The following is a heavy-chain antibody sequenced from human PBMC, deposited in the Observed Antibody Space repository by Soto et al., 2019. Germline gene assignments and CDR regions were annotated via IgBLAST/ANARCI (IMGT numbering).Heavy chain of an antibody. Sequence: QVTLKESGPVLVKPTETLTLTCTVSGFSPSNARMGVSWIRQPPGKALEGVAHIFSNAEKSYSTSLKNRLTISKDTSNSQVVLNMTNMDPVDTATSYCARAGEEYDLWSGDRNWFYPWGQGTLVTVSS. D-gene: IGHD3-3*01. CDR1: GFSPSNARMG. J-gene: IGHJ5*02. V-gene: IGHV2-26*01. CDR2: IFSNAEK. CDR3: ARAGEEYDLWSGDRNWFYP.